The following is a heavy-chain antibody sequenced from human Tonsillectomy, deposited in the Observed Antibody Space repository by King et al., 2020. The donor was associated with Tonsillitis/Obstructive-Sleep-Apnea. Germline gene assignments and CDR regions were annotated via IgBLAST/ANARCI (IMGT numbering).Heavy chain of an antibody. J-gene: IGHJ4*02. CDR2: IRYDGTNK. D-gene: IGHD2-8*01. V-gene: IGHV3-33*01. Sequence: VQLVESGGGVVQPGESLRLSCETSGFTFRSHGFHWVLQAPGKGLEWVAVIRYDGTNKNYPDSVKGRFTISREHSKNTLYLQMSSLRVDDTAVYYCGRLSLGRIMAAKGFDYWGQGTLVTVSS. CDR3: GRLSLGRIMAAKGFDY. CDR1: GFTFRSHG.